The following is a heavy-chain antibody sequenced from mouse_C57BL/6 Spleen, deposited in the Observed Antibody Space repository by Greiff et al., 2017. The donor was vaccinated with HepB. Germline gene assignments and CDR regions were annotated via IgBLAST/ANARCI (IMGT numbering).Heavy chain of an antibody. CDR1: GYAFTNYL. Sequence: QVQLQQSGAELVRPGTSVKVSCKASGYAFTNYLIEWVKQRPGQGLEWIGVINPGSGGTNYNEKCQGKATLTADKSSSTAYMQLSSLTSEDSAVYFCARGGSFYAMDYWGQGTSVTVSS. J-gene: IGHJ4*01. V-gene: IGHV1-54*01. CDR3: ARGGSFYAMDY. CDR2: INPGSGGT.